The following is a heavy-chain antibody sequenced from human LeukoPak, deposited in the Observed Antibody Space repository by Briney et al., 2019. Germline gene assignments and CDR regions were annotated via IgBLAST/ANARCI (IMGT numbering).Heavy chain of an antibody. CDR3: ARPYCNSRSCHDYFDY. J-gene: IGHJ4*02. V-gene: IGHV1-2*02. CDR1: GYTFTGYY. Sequence: ASVKVSCKASGYTFTGYYLHWVGRARGHGLKGMGWINPITGGTNYAQRFQGRVTMTRDTSISTVYMELSRLRSDDTAVYYCARPYCNSRSCHDYFDYWGQGTLVTVSS. D-gene: IGHD2/OR15-2a*01. CDR2: INPITGGT.